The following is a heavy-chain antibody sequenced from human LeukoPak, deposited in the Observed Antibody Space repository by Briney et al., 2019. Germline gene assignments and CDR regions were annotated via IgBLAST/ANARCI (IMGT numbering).Heavy chain of an antibody. CDR3: ARVFPKYSSSSAYYGMDV. J-gene: IGHJ6*02. Sequence: GGSLRLSCAASGFTFSDYYMSWIRQAPGKGLEWVSAIGTAGDTYYPGSVKGRFTISRGNAKNSLYLQMNSLRAGDTAVYYCARVFPKYSSSSAYYGMDVWGQGTTVTVSS. CDR2: IGTAGDT. V-gene: IGHV3-13*01. CDR1: GFTFSDYY. D-gene: IGHD6-6*01.